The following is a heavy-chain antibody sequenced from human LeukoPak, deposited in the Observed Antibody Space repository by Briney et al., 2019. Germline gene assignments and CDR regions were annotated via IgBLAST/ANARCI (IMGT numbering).Heavy chain of an antibody. CDR3: TRGAGWLIDY. V-gene: IGHV4-59*01. J-gene: IGHJ4*02. D-gene: IGHD3-16*01. CDR1: DDSISGYY. Sequence: SETLSLTCTVSDDSISGYYRGWIRQPPGKGLEWIGYFHNSGTSTYNPSLKSRVTISADTSKNQFSLKLNSLTTADTAVYYCTRGAGWLIDYWGQGILVTVSS. CDR2: FHNSGTS.